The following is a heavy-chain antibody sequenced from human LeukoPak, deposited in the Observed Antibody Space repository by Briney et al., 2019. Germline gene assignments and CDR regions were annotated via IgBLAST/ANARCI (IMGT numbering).Heavy chain of an antibody. D-gene: IGHD3-16*01. CDR1: GGSISSGGYY. Sequence: SETLSLTCTVSGGSISSGGYYWSWIRQHPGKGLEWIGYIYYSGSTYYNPSLKSRVTISVDTSKNQFSLKLSSVTAADTAVYYCARDQYDYVWGSYDNWFDPWGQGSLVTVSS. J-gene: IGHJ5*02. V-gene: IGHV4-31*03. CDR2: IYYSGST. CDR3: ARDQYDYVWGSYDNWFDP.